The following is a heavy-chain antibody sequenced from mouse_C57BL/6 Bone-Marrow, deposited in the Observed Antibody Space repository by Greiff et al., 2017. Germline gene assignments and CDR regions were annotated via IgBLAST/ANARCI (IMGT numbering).Heavy chain of an antibody. CDR3: ARSRVLLCDY. J-gene: IGHJ2*01. V-gene: IGHV1-64*01. CDR1: GYTFTSYW. CDR2: IHPNSGST. D-gene: IGHD2-1*01. Sequence: QVQLQQPGAELVKPGASVKLSCKASGYTFTSYWMHWVKQRPGQGLEWIGMIHPNSGSTNYNEKFRSKATLTVDKSSSTAYMQLSSLTSEDSAVYYCARSRVLLCDYWGQGTTLTVSS.